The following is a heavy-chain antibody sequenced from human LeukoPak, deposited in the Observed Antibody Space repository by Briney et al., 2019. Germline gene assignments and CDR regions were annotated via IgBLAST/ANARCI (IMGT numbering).Heavy chain of an antibody. J-gene: IGHJ6*03. Sequence: SETLSLTCAVYGGSFSGYYWSWIRQPPGKGLEWIGEINHSGSTNYNPSLKSRVTISVDTSKNQFSLKLSSVTAADTAVYYCTRLLQSSGWYVFPYYYYMDVWGKGTTVTISS. CDR3: TRLLQSSGWYVFPYYYYMDV. CDR1: GGSFSGYY. CDR2: INHSGST. D-gene: IGHD6-19*01. V-gene: IGHV4-34*01.